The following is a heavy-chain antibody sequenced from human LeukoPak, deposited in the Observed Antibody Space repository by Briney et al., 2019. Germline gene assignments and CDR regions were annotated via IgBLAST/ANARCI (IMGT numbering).Heavy chain of an antibody. V-gene: IGHV1-2*02. J-gene: IGHJ4*02. CDR1: GYTFTDYY. D-gene: IGHD2-15*01. CDR3: AAPRYCSGGSCYPSFDY. CDR2: INPNNGGT. Sequence: GASVKVSCKASGYTFTDYYMHWVRQAPGQGLEWMGWINPNNGGTKYAQTFQGRVTMTRDTSISTAYMELSSLRSDDTAVYYCAAPRYCSGGSCYPSFDYWGQGTLVTVSS.